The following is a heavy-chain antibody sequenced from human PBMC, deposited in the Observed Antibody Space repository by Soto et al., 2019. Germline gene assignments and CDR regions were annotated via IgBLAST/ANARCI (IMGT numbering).Heavy chain of an antibody. D-gene: IGHD5-18*01. CDR3: ARVNPGYSYVNY. CDR2: INSDGSTT. V-gene: IGHV3-74*01. J-gene: IGHJ4*02. Sequence: EVQLVESGRGLVQPGGSLRLSCAASGFTFSSYWMLWVRQAPGKGLVWVSRINSDGSTTSYADSVKGRFTISRDNAKNTLYLQMNSLRAEDTAVYYCARVNPGYSYVNYWGQGTLVIVSS. CDR1: GFTFSSYW.